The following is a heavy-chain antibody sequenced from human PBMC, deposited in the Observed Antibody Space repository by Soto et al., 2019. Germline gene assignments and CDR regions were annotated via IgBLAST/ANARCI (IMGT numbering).Heavy chain of an antibody. J-gene: IGHJ6*02. CDR3: ARDPDV. CDR1: GGSISSGGYY. CDR2: IYYSGST. V-gene: IGHV4-31*01. Sequence: QVQLQESGPGLVKPSQTLSLTCTVSGGSISSGGYYWSWIRQHPGKGLEWIGYIYYSGSTSYNPXLXRXXPISVDPSKNPFSLKLSSVTAADTAVYYCARDPDVWGQGTTVTVSS.